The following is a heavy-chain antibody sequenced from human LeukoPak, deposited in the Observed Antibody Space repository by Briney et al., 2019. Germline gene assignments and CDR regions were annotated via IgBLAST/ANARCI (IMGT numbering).Heavy chain of an antibody. CDR2: MNPNNSDI. D-gene: IGHD1-14*01. CDR3: VRVPPGTTIYAY. CDR1: GYTFTSYH. Sequence: ASVKVSCKASGYTFTSYHINWVRQATGQGLEWVGWMNPNNSDIGYAQKFQGRVTMTRNTSIGTAYMELSSLRSEDTAIYYCVRVPPGTTIYAYWGQGILVTVS. V-gene: IGHV1-8*01. J-gene: IGHJ4*02.